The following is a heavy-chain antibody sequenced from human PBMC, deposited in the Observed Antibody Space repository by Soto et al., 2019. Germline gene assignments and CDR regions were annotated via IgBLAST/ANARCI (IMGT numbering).Heavy chain of an antibody. D-gene: IGHD1-7*01. J-gene: IGHJ3*02. Sequence: GGSLRLSCAASGFTFSSYGMHWVSQAPGKGLEWVAVISYDGSNKYYADSVKGRFTISRDNSKTTLYLQMNSLRAEDTAVYYCAKELGTTGAFDIWGEGTMVTVSS. V-gene: IGHV3-30*18. CDR1: GFTFSSYG. CDR2: ISYDGSNK. CDR3: AKELGTTGAFDI.